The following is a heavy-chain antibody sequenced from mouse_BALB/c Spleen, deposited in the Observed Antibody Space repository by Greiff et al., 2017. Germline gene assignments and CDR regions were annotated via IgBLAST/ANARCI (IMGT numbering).Heavy chain of an antibody. D-gene: IGHD2-2*01. CDR1: GYTFTSYW. CDR2: INPSNGRT. CDR3: AGWLPWYFDV. V-gene: IGHV1S81*02. J-gene: IGHJ1*01. Sequence: QVQLQQPGAELVKPGASVKLSCKASGYTFTSYWMHWVKQRPGQGLEWIGEINPSNGRTNYNEKFKSKATLTVDKSSSTAYMQLSSLTSEDSAVYYCAGWLPWYFDVWGAGTTVTVSS.